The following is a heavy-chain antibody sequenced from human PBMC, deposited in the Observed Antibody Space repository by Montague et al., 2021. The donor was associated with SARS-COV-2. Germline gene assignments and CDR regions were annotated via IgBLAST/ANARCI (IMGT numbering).Heavy chain of an antibody. CDR2: ISYDGGNE. CDR3: ARQGHFDWSYYFDS. CDR1: GFTFSSYG. Sequence: SLRLSCAASGFTFSSYGMAWVRQPAGRGLEWVSFISYDGGNEHYTDSVKGRFTISRDNSKDTLSLQMNNLRAEDTAIYFCARQGHFDWSYYFDSWGLGALVAVSS. D-gene: IGHD3-9*01. V-gene: IGHV3-30*03. J-gene: IGHJ4*02.